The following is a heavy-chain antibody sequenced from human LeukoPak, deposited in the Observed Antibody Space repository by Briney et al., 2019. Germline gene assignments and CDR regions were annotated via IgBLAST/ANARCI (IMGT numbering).Heavy chain of an antibody. Sequence: GGSLRLSCAASGFTFSSYSMNWVRQAPGKGLEWVSSISSSSSYIYYADSVKGRFTISRDNAKNSLYLQMNSLRAEDTAVYYCARSSSTYYYYYYMDVWGKGTTVTISS. CDR2: ISSSSSYI. V-gene: IGHV3-21*01. CDR3: ARSSSTYYYYYYMDV. J-gene: IGHJ6*03. CDR1: GFTFSSYS. D-gene: IGHD6-13*01.